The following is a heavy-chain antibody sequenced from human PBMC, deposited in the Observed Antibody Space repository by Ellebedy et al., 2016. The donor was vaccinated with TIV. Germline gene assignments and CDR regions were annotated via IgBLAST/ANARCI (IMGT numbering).Heavy chain of an antibody. V-gene: IGHV3-23*01. D-gene: IGHD2-2*01. CDR3: AKPFVGHCISTVCYVFDD. J-gene: IGHJ4*02. CDR2: ISGSGDRT. CDR1: GFTFSIYA. Sequence: PGGSLRLSCAASGFTFSIYAMSWVRQAPGKGLEWVSLISGSGDRTYYADSVKGRFTISRDSSKKTLYLQMNSLRAEDTAVYYCAKPFVGHCISTVCYVFDDWGQGTLVTVSS.